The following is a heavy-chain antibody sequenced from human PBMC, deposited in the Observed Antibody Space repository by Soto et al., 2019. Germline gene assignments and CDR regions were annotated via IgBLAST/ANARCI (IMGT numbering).Heavy chain of an antibody. CDR3: SKRILTCYYNVIEIHY. CDR2: ISGSGGST. CDR1: GFTFSSYA. V-gene: IGHV3-23*01. D-gene: IGHD3-9*01. J-gene: IGHJ4*02. Sequence: RRLSCAASGFTFSSYAMSWVRQAPGKGLEWVSAISGSGGSTYYADSVKGRFTISRDNSKNTLYLQMNSLRAEDTAVYYCSKRILTCYYNVIEIHYWGQGPMITVFS.